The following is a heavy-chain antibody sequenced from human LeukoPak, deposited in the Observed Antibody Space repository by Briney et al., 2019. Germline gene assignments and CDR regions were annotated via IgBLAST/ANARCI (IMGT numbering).Heavy chain of an antibody. D-gene: IGHD6-13*01. CDR1: GRTFSSYA. CDR3: ARAYSSSWYYFDY. V-gene: IGHV1-69*05. J-gene: IGHJ4*02. Sequence: SVKVSCKRPGRTFSSYAISWVRQAPGQGLEWMGRIIPIFGTANYAQKFQGRVTITTDESTSTAYMELSSLRSEDTAVYYCARAYSSSWYYFDYWGQGTLVTVSS. CDR2: IIPIFGTA.